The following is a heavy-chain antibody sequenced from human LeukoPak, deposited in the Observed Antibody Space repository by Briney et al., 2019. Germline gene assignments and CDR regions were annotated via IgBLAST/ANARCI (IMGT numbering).Heavy chain of an antibody. D-gene: IGHD2-15*01. V-gene: IGHV4-31*03. CDR1: GGSISSGGYF. J-gene: IGHJ4*02. CDR2: MHNSENA. CDR3: AREGGRLVDY. Sequence: PSETLSLTCTVSGGSISSGGYFWSWIRQHPGKGLEWIGYMHNSENADYNPSLKSRVSISVDTSKNQISLKVNSVTAADTAVYYCAREGGRLVDYWGLGILVTVSS.